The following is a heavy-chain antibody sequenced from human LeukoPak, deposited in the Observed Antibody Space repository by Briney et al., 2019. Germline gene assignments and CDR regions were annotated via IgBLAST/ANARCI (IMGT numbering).Heavy chain of an antibody. Sequence: GGSLRLSCAASGFTFSSYAINWVRQAPGKGLEWVADISYDGTNKNYADSVKGRFTLSRDSSKNTVYLEMNSLRGDDTAVYYCARDPEHYGSGSYLDYWGQGSLVTVSS. D-gene: IGHD3-10*01. J-gene: IGHJ4*02. CDR2: ISYDGTNK. CDR3: ARDPEHYGSGSYLDY. CDR1: GFTFSSYA. V-gene: IGHV3-30-3*01.